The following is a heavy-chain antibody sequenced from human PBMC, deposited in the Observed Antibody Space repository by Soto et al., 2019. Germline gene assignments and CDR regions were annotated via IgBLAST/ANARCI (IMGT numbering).Heavy chain of an antibody. J-gene: IGHJ6*02. CDR2: INTNTGNP. V-gene: IGHV7-4-1*01. D-gene: IGHD3-22*01. CDR3: ARDVYYYDSSGYYPLYYYGMDV. Sequence: QVQLVQSGSELKKPGASVKVSCKASGYTFTSYAMNWVRQAPGQGLEWMGWINTNTGNPTYAQGFTGRFVFSLDTSVSTAYLQICSLKAEDTAVYYSARDVYYYDSSGYYPLYYYGMDVWGQGTTVTVSS. CDR1: GYTFTSYA.